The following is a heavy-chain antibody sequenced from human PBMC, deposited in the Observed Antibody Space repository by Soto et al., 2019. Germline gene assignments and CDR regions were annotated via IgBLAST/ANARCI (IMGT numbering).Heavy chain of an antibody. D-gene: IGHD6-13*01. J-gene: IGHJ6*02. V-gene: IGHV3-33*01. CDR2: IWYDGSNK. CDR1: GFTFSSYG. CDR3: AREFIEAACTANYYYGMDV. Sequence: GGSLRLSCAASGFTFSSYGMHWVRQAPGKGLEWVAVIWYDGSNKYYADSVKGRFTISRDNSKNTVYLQMNSLRAEDTAEYYCAREFIEAACTANYYYGMDVWGQGTTVTVSS.